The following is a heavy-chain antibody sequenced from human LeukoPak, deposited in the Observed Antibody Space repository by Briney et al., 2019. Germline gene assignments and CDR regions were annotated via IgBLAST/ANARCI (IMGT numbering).Heavy chain of an antibody. CDR2: ISSTSSTI. CDR3: ARDVRGYGSKGYYFDY. D-gene: IGHD5-12*01. J-gene: IGHJ4*02. CDR1: GFTFSSYA. V-gene: IGHV3-48*02. Sequence: QPGGSLRLSCAASGFTFSSYAMSWVRQAPGKGLEWVSHISSTSSTIYYADSVKGRFTISRDNAKNSLHLQMNSLRDEDTAVYYCARDVRGYGSKGYYFDYWGQGTLVTVSS.